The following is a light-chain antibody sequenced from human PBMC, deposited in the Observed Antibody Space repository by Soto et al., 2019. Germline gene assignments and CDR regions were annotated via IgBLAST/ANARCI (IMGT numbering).Light chain of an antibody. V-gene: IGKV1-9*01. CDR3: QQYGDSLSIT. Sequence: DIQLTQSPYFLSASVGDRVTITFRASQVISSYLAWYQQKPGKAPELLIYAASSLQSGVPSRFSGSGSGTEFTLTITSLQPEDFAVYYCQQYGDSLSITFGQGTRLEI. CDR2: AAS. J-gene: IGKJ5*01. CDR1: QVISSY.